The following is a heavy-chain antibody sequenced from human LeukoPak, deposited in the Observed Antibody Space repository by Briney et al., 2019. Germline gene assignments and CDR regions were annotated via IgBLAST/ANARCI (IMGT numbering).Heavy chain of an antibody. D-gene: IGHD4-23*01. CDR1: GYSFTSYW. CDR3: ARTDGGTID. Sequence: GESLKISCKGSGYSFTSYWIGWVRQMPGKGLEWMGIIYPGDSDTRYSPSIQGQVTISADKSIITAYVQWGSLKASDTAIHYCARTDGGTIDWGQGTLVAVSS. V-gene: IGHV5-51*01. J-gene: IGHJ4*02. CDR2: IYPGDSDT.